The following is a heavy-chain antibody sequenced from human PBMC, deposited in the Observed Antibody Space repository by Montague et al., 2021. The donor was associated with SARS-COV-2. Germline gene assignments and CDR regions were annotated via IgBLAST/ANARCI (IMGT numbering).Heavy chain of an antibody. CDR2: IYHSGST. D-gene: IGHD3-22*01. V-gene: IGHV4-4*02. Sequence: SETLSLTCTVSGGSISSSNWWSWVRQPPGKGLEWIGEIYHSGSTNYNPPLKSRVTISVDKSKNQFSLKPSSVTAADTAVYYCARESANYDSSGPSYYYYGMDVWGQGTTVTVSS. CDR1: GGSISSSNW. J-gene: IGHJ6*02. CDR3: ARESANYDSSGPSYYYYGMDV.